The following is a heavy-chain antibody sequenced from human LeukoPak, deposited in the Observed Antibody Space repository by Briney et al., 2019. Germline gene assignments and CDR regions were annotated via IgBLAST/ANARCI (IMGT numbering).Heavy chain of an antibody. V-gene: IGHV3-23*01. J-gene: IGHJ4*02. CDR2: FSGSGGDT. CDR1: GFTFSSYA. Sequence: GGSLRLSCAASGFTFSSYAMSWVRQAPGKGLEWVSAFSGSGGDTYYADSVKGRFTISRDNSKNTLYLQMNSLRAEDTAVYYCANGPRIQYCSGGSCHDYWGQGTLVTVSS. D-gene: IGHD2-15*01. CDR3: ANGPRIQYCSGGSCHDY.